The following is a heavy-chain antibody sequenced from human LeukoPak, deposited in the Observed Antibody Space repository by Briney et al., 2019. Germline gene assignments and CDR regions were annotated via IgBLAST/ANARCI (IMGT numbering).Heavy chain of an antibody. D-gene: IGHD2-2*01. CDR2: VSSDGNSK. CDR1: GFTFSSYA. J-gene: IGHJ4*02. CDR3: ARDGSTARPGAFEY. Sequence: AGGSLRLSCAASGFTFSSYAMQWARQAPGKGLEWVGVVSSDGNSKFYGDSVKGRFTISRDNPKNTLYLQVSSLRTEDTAVYYCARDGSTARPGAFEYWGQGTLVIVSS. V-gene: IGHV3-30*15.